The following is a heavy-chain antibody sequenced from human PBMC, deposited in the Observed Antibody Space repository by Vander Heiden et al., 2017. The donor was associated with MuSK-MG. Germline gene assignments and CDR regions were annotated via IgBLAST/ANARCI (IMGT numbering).Heavy chain of an antibody. CDR1: GGSFSGYY. CDR2: INHSGST. D-gene: IGHD3-10*01. Sequence: QVQLQQWGAGLLKPSETLSLTCAVYGGSFSGYYWSWIRQPPGKGLEWIGEINHSGSTNYNPSLKSRVTISVDTSKNQFSLKLSSVTAADTAVYYCARGYYGSGSYYNMVYYYYYGMDVWGQGTTVTVSS. CDR3: ARGYYGSGSYYNMVYYYYYGMDV. V-gene: IGHV4-34*01. J-gene: IGHJ6*02.